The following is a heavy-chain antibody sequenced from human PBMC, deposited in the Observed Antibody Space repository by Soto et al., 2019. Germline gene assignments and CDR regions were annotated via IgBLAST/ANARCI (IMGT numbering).Heavy chain of an antibody. J-gene: IGHJ4*02. CDR3: AREAHDFWSGYYSNNFDY. CDR1: GGSISSYY. CDR2: IYTSGST. Sequence: SETLSLTCTVSGGSISSYYWSWIRQPAGKGLEWIGRIYTSGSTNYNPSLKSRVTMSVDTSKNQFSLKLSSVTAADTAVYCCAREAHDFWSGYYSNNFDYWGQGTLVTVSS. D-gene: IGHD3-3*01. V-gene: IGHV4-4*07.